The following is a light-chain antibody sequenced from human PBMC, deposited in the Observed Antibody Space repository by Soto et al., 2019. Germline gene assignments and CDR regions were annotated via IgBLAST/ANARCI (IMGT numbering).Light chain of an antibody. CDR1: QTIVNY. J-gene: IGKJ1*01. CDR3: HQIYSSPPA. V-gene: IGKV1-39*01. Sequence: DVQMTQSPSSLSASVGDRVTITCRASQTIVNYLNWYQQKAGNAPTLLIFGASTLQSGVPPRFSGSGSGTEFTLTIRSLPPEDFATYHCHQIYSSPPAFGQGTQVEV. CDR2: GAS.